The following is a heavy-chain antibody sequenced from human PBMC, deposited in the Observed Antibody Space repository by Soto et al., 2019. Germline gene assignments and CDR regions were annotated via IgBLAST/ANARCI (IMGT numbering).Heavy chain of an antibody. CDR3: ARAVAGTRGGYYFDY. V-gene: IGHV3-30-3*01. D-gene: IGHD6-19*01. J-gene: IGHJ4*02. CDR1: GFTFSSYA. Sequence: GSLRLSCAASGFTFSSYAMHWVRQAPGKGLEWVAVISYDGSNKYYADSVKGRFTISRDNSKNTLYLQMNSLRAEDTAVYYCARAVAGTRGGYYFDYWGQGTLVTVSS. CDR2: ISYDGSNK.